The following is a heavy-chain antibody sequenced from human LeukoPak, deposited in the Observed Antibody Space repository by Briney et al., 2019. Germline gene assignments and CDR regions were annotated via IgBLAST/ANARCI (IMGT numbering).Heavy chain of an antibody. CDR1: GGSISSYY. CDR2: IYYSGST. V-gene: IGHV4-59*01. Sequence: SETLSLTCTVSGGSISSYYWSWFRQPPGKGLGWIGYIYYSGSTNYNPSLKSRVTISVDTSKNQFSLKLSSVTAADTAVYYCARGGIRNYFDYWGQGTLVTVSS. CDR3: ARGGIRNYFDY. J-gene: IGHJ4*02. D-gene: IGHD3-16*01.